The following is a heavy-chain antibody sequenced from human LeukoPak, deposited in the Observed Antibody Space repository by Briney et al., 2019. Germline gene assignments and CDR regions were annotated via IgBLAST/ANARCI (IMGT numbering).Heavy chain of an antibody. J-gene: IGHJ3*02. V-gene: IGHV4-30-2*01. D-gene: IGHD2-2*01. CDR1: GGSISSGGYS. CDR2: IYHSGST. CDR3: ARWVPPLTHIVVVPAARTDAFDI. Sequence: SQTLSLTCAVSGGSISSGGYSWSWIRQPPGKGLEWIGYIYHSGSTYYNPSLKSRVTISVDTSKNQFSLKLSSVTAADTAVYYCARWVPPLTHIVVVPAARTDAFDIWGQGTMVTVSS.